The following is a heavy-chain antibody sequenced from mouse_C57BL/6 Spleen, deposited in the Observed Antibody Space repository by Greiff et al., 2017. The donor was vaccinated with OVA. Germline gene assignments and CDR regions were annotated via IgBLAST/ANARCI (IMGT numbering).Heavy chain of an antibody. Sequence: EVHLVESGPGLVKPSQSLSLTCSVTGYSITSGYYWNWIRQFPGNKLEWMGYISYDGSNNYNPSLKNRISITRDTSKNQFFLKLNSVTTEDTATYYCAREGWLLHFDYWGQGTTLTVSS. CDR1: GYSITSGYY. V-gene: IGHV3-6*01. CDR2: ISYDGSN. D-gene: IGHD2-3*01. CDR3: AREGWLLHFDY. J-gene: IGHJ2*01.